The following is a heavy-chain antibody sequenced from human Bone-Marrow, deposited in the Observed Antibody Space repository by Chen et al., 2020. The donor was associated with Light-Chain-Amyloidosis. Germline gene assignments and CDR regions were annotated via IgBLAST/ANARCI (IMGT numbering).Heavy chain of an antibody. CDR2: SGRSGSS. D-gene: IGHD6-19*01. V-gene: IGHV3-23*04. CDR3: AKETSGPGWYTVDY. Sequence: EVQLVQFGGGLVQPGGSLRLSCAASGFTFSNYGVSWVRQAPGKGLEWVSASGRSGSSHYAASVRGRFTISRDSSTNTVNLQMNSLRADDTGVYYCAKETSGPGWYTVDYWGQGTLVTVSS. CDR1: GFTFSNYG. J-gene: IGHJ4*02.